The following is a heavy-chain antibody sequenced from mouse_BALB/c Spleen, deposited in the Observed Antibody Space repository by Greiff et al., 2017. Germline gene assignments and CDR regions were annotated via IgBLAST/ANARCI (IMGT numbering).Heavy chain of an antibody. D-gene: IGHD1-1*01. J-gene: IGHJ1*01. CDR2: ISYSGST. Sequence: ESGPGLVKPSQSLSLTCTVTGYSITSDYAWNWIRQFPGNKLEWMGYISYSGSTSYNPSLKSRISITRDTSKNQFFLQLNSVTTEDTATYYCARGTTVVDWYFDVWGAGTTVTVSS. V-gene: IGHV3-2*02. CDR1: GYSITSDYA. CDR3: ARGTTVVDWYFDV.